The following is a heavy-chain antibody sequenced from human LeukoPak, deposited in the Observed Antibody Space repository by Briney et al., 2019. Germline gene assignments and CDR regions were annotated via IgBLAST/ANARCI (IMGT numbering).Heavy chain of an antibody. CDR1: GYTFTSYG. V-gene: IGHV1-18*01. J-gene: IGHJ4*02. CDR2: ISAYNGNT. Sequence: ASVKVSCKAPGYTFTSYGISWVRQAPGQGLEWMGWISAYNGNTNYAQKLQGRVTMTTDTSTSTAYMELRSLRSDDTAVYYCASFAGGYYGSGSYYNSPNDYWGQGTLVTVSS. D-gene: IGHD3-10*01. CDR3: ASFAGGYYGSGSYYNSPNDY.